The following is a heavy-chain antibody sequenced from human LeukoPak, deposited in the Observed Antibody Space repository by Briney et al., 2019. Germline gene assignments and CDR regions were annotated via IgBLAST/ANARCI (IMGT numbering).Heavy chain of an antibody. J-gene: IGHJ4*02. Sequence: GASVKVSCKASGGTFSSYAISWVRQAPGQGLEWMGGIIPIFGTANYAQKFQGRVTMTRDTSTSTVYMELSSLRSEDTAVYYCARVTYYDSSGYFYFDYWGQGTLVTVSS. D-gene: IGHD3-22*01. CDR2: IIPIFGTA. CDR3: ARVTYYDSSGYFYFDY. V-gene: IGHV1-69*05. CDR1: GGTFSSYA.